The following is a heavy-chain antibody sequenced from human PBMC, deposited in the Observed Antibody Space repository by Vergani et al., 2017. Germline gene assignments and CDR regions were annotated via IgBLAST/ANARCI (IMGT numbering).Heavy chain of an antibody. Sequence: QVQLQESGPGLVKPSQTLSLTCTVSGDSISSGGYYWSWIRQHPGKGLEWIGYIYYSGSTYYNPSLKSRVTISVDTSKNQFSLKLSSVTAADTAVYYCARAPIYCSSTSCYLDAFDIWGQGTMVTVSS. V-gene: IGHV4-31*03. CDR3: ARAPIYCSSTSCYLDAFDI. J-gene: IGHJ3*02. CDR2: IYYSGST. D-gene: IGHD2-2*01. CDR1: GDSISSGGYY.